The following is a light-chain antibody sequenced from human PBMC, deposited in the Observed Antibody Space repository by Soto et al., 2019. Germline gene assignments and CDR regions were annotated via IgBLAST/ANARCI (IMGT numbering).Light chain of an antibody. Sequence: DIQMTQSPSTLSASVGDRVTITCRASQSISSWLAWYQQKPGKAPKLLIYDASSLESGVPSSFSGSGSGTEFTLTISSLQPDDFATYYCQQYNSYSPTFGQGTKV. CDR1: QSISSW. V-gene: IGKV1-5*01. J-gene: IGKJ1*01. CDR3: QQYNSYSPT. CDR2: DAS.